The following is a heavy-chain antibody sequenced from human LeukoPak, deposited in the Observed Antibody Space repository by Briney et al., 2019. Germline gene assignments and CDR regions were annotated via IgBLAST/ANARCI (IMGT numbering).Heavy chain of an antibody. Sequence: GGSLRLSCAASGFTFSSYAMHWVRQVPGKGLEWVAVISYDGSNKYYADSVKGRFTISRDNSKNTLYLQMNSLRAEDTAVYYCARPYIVVVVGAFDIWGQGTMVTVSS. CDR2: ISYDGSNK. CDR1: GFTFSSYA. D-gene: IGHD2-15*01. J-gene: IGHJ3*02. V-gene: IGHV3-30*04. CDR3: ARPYIVVVVGAFDI.